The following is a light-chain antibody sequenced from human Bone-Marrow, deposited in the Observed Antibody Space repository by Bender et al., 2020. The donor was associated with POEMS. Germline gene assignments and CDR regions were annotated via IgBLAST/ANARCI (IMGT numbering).Light chain of an antibody. CDR2: DVT. CDR3: CSYAGGNTWV. V-gene: IGLV2-23*02. J-gene: IGLJ3*02. CDR1: SSDIGTYNL. Sequence: QSALTQPASVSGSPGQSITISCTGRSSDIGTYNLVSWYQQHPGKAPKLIIHDVTQRPSGVSDRFSGSKSDRTASLTISWLQADDEANYYCCSYAGGNTWVFGGGTQLTVL.